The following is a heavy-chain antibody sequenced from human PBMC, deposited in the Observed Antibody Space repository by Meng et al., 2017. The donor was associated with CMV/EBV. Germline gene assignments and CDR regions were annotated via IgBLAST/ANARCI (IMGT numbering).Heavy chain of an antibody. D-gene: IGHD2-21*01. V-gene: IGHV4-39*07. CDR2: IYYSGST. CDR1: GGSISSSSYY. CDR3: ARGHCGGDCYSGYYFDY. J-gene: IGHJ4*02. Sequence: GSLRLSCTVSGGSISSSSYYWGWIRQPPGKGLEWIGSIYYSGSTYYNPSLKSRVTISVDTSKNQFSLKLSSVTAADTAVYYCARGHCGGDCYSGYYFDYWGQGTLVTVS.